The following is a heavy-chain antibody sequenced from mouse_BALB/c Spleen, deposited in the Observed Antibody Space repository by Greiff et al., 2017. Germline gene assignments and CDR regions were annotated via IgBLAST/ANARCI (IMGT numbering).Heavy chain of an antibody. V-gene: IGHV1S34*01. D-gene: IGHD3-3*01. CDR1: GYSFTGYY. CDR3: TTGTGAY. J-gene: IGHJ3*01. CDR2: ISCYNGAT. Sequence: LVKTGASVKISCKASGYSFTGYYMHWVKQSHGKSLEWIGYISCYNGATSYNQKFKGKATFTVDTSSSTAYMQLNSLTSEDSAVYYCTTGTGAYWGQGTLVTVSA.